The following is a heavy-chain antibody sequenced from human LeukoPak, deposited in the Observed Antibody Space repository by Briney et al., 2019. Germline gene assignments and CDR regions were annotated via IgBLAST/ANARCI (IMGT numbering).Heavy chain of an antibody. CDR1: GGSIMVAAYS. CDR2: IYYSGRT. J-gene: IGHJ3*02. CDR3: ARGYGDNSGAFDI. V-gene: IGHV4-30-2*01. D-gene: IGHD4-23*01. Sequence: SETLSLTCTVSGGSIMVAAYSWSWIRQPPGKGLERIGYIYYSGRTYYNPSLKSRVTISLDRSKNQFSLKLSSVTAADTAVYFCARGYGDNSGAFDIWGQGTLVTVSS.